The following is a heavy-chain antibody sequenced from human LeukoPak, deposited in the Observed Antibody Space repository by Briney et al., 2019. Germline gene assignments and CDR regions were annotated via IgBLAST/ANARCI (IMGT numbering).Heavy chain of an antibody. J-gene: IGHJ4*02. CDR1: GFTFSSYE. Sequence: GGSLRLSCAASGFTFSSYEMNWVRQAPGKGLEWVSYISSSGSTIYYADSVKGRFTISRDNAKNSLYLQMNSLRAEDTAIYYCAKVGAYDSSGYYYYYFDYWGQGTLVTVSS. CDR3: AKVGAYDSSGYYYYYFDY. V-gene: IGHV3-48*03. D-gene: IGHD3-22*01. CDR2: ISSSGSTI.